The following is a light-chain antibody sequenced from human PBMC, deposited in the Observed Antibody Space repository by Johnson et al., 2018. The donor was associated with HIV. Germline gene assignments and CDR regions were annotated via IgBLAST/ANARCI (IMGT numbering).Light chain of an antibody. CDR1: SSNIGRNY. CDR3: GTWDASLSVNV. V-gene: IGLV1-51*02. CDR2: ENN. J-gene: IGLJ1*01. Sequence: HSVLTQPPSVSAAPGQMVTISCSGSSSNIGRNYVSWFQHLPGTAPKLLIYENNKRPSGIPDRFSASKSGTSATLGITGLQTGDEADYYCGTWDASLSVNVFGPGTKVTVL.